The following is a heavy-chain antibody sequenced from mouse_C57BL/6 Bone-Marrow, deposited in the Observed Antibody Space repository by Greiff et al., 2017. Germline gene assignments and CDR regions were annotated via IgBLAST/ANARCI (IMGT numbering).Heavy chain of an antibody. J-gene: IGHJ1*03. V-gene: IGHV7-3*01. CDR1: GFTFTDYY. CDR2: IRNKANGYTT. D-gene: IGHD1-1*01. CDR3: ARYYGSSSHWYFDV. Sequence: EVQRVESGGGLVQPGGSLSLSCAASGFTFTDYYMSWVRQPPGKALEWLGFIRNKANGYTTEYSASVKGRFTISRDNSQSILYLQMNALRAEDSATYYCARYYGSSSHWYFDVWGTGTTVTVSS.